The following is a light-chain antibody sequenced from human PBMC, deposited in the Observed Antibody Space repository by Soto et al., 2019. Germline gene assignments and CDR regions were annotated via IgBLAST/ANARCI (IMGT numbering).Light chain of an antibody. Sequence: DIQMTQSPSSLSASVGDRVTITCRASQTISSYLNWYQQKPGKAPKLLIYAASSLHTGVPSRFSGSGSGTDLTITISSLQPEDFATYFCQQKYRLQRTFGQGTKVDIK. CDR2: AAS. CDR1: QTISSY. V-gene: IGKV1-39*01. J-gene: IGKJ1*01. CDR3: QQKYRLQRT.